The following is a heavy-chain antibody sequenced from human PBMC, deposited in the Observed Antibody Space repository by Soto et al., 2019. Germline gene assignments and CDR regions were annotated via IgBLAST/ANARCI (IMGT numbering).Heavy chain of an antibody. V-gene: IGHV1-69*01. D-gene: IGHD3-3*01. CDR1: GGTFSSSA. Sequence: QVQLVQSGAEVKKPGSSVKVSCKASGGTFSSSAISWVRQAPGQGLEWMGGTVPISRSANYAQKFQGRVTITADEFTSTAYMELRSLRSEDTAVYYCVSARSGYYPSYFWGQGTLVTVSS. CDR3: VSARSGYYPSYF. J-gene: IGHJ4*02. CDR2: TVPISRSA.